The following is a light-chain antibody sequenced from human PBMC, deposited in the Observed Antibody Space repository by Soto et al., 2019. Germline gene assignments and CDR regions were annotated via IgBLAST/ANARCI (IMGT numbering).Light chain of an antibody. CDR3: KQYRDT. CDR1: QSISSC. CDR2: DAS. Sequence: DIQMTQSPSTLSASVGDRVTITCRASQSISSCLAWYQQKPGKAPKLLIYDASSLESGVPSRFSGSGSGTEFTLTMSSQQPDDYATYYHKQYRDTFGQGTKVEIK. J-gene: IGKJ2*01. V-gene: IGKV1-5*01.